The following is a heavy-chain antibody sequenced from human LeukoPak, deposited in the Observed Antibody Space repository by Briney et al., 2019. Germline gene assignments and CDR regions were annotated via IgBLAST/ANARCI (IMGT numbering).Heavy chain of an antibody. D-gene: IGHD2-15*01. CDR3: ASLIVVFPVARLDGFDL. CDR1: GYTFTGYY. J-gene: IGHJ3*01. CDR2: IDPHSGGT. Sequence: ASVKVSCKASGYTFTGYYIHWVRQAPGQGLEWMGWIDPHSGGTNYAQKFQGRVTMTRDTSVTTAYMELSRLRSDDTAVYYCASLIVVFPVARLDGFDLWGQGTMLTVSS. V-gene: IGHV1-2*02.